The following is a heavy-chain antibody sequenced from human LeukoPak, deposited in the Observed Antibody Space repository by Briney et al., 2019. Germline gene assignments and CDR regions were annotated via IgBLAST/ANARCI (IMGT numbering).Heavy chain of an antibody. V-gene: IGHV1-46*01. D-gene: IGHD3-10*01. CDR1: GYTFTNYY. J-gene: IGHJ4*02. Sequence: ASVKVSCKASGYTFTNYYVHWVRQAPGQGLEWMGIINPSGGSTTYAQKFQGRVTMTRDTPTSTVYMELSSLRSEDTAVYYCARERTVVRGVIDYWGQGTLVTISS. CDR2: INPSGGST. CDR3: ARERTVVRGVIDY.